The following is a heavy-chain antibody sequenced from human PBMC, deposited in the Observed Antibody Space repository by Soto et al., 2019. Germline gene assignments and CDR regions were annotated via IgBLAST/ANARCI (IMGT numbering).Heavy chain of an antibody. V-gene: IGHV3-23*01. CDR3: AKADGQQWLIHHLDN. Sequence: EVQLLESGGGVVQPGGSLRISCVASGFNFKKFVMAWVRQAAGEVLEWVSGISCCGGSASYADSVKGRFSIARDDSKNTVSLQLNILRVEDTAQYYCAKADGQQWLIHHLDNWGQGTLVTVS. CDR2: ISCCGGSA. J-gene: IGHJ4*02. CDR1: GFNFKKFV. D-gene: IGHD6-19*01.